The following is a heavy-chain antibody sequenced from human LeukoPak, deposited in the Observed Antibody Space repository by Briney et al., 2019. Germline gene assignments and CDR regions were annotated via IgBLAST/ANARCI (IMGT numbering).Heavy chain of an antibody. V-gene: IGHV3-53*01. Sequence: HPGGSLRLSCAASGFTVSSNDMSWVRQAPGKGLECISVIYSSGSTDYADSVKGRLTISRDNSKNTLYLQMNSLRAEDTAVYYCARVVDHDYGDYYLDYCGQGTLVTVSA. D-gene: IGHD4-17*01. CDR3: ARVVDHDYGDYYLDY. CDR2: IYSSGST. CDR1: GFTVSSND. J-gene: IGHJ4*02.